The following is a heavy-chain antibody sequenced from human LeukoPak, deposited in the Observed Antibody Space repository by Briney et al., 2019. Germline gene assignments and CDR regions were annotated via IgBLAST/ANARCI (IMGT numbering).Heavy chain of an antibody. CDR2: IYYSGGT. D-gene: IGHD5-18*01. CDR1: GGSISSYY. J-gene: IGHJ6*02. Sequence: SETLSLTCTVSGGSISSYYWSWIRQPPGKGLEWIGYIYYSGGTNYNPSLKSRVTISVDTSKNQFSLKLSSVTAADTAVYYCAREVTYSYRYYGMDVWGQGTTVTVSS. CDR3: AREVTYSYRYYGMDV. V-gene: IGHV4-59*01.